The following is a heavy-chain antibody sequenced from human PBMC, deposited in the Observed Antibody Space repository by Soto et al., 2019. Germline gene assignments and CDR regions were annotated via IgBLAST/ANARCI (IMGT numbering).Heavy chain of an antibody. CDR3: ARGMRWLQLDY. D-gene: IGHD5-12*01. Sequence: LSLTCTVSGGSISSGGYYWSWIRQHPGKGLEWIGYIYYSGSTYYNPSLKSRVTISVDTSKNQFSLKLSSVTAADTAVYYCARGMRWLQLDYWGQGTLVTVSS. J-gene: IGHJ4*02. V-gene: IGHV4-31*03. CDR2: IYYSGST. CDR1: GGSISSGGYY.